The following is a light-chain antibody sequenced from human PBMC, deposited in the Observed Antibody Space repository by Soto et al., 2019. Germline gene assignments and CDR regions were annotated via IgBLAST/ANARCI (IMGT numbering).Light chain of an antibody. CDR3: HQFGSSPFT. CDR2: GAS. Sequence: EIVLTQSPGTLSLFPGESATLSCKASQTPSGNYFAWYQQTVGQAPRLLVYGASLRAAGVPDRFSGSGSRTEFNLTINRVEPEDFAVDYCHQFGSSPFTFGPGTRVDI. V-gene: IGKV3-20*01. CDR1: QTPSGNY. J-gene: IGKJ3*01.